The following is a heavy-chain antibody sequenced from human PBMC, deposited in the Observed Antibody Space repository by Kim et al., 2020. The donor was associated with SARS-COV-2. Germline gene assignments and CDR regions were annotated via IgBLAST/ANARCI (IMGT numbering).Heavy chain of an antibody. J-gene: IGHJ4*02. V-gene: IGHV1-69*04. CDR2: IIPILGIA. CDR3: ARDLIWSPYDSNFGGY. CDR1: GGTFSSYT. Sequence: SVKVSCKASGGTFSSYTISWVRQAPGQGLEWMGRIIPILGIANYAQKFQGRVTNTADKSTSTAYMELSSLRSEDTAVYYCARDLIWSPYDSNFGGYWGQGTLVTLSS. D-gene: IGHD3-22*01.